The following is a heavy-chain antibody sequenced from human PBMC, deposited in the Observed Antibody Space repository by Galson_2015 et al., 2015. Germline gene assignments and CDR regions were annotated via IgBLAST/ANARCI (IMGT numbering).Heavy chain of an antibody. CDR2: ISGSGDTI. CDR3: AKATMATTYFDY. D-gene: IGHD5-24*01. V-gene: IGHV3-23*01. CDR1: GFTFGTYA. Sequence: SLRLSCAASGFTFGTYAMSWVRQAPGKGLEWVSAISGSGDTIFYADSVKGRFTISRDNSKNTLFLQVNSLRAEDTAVYYCAKATMATTYFDYWGQGTLVTVSS. J-gene: IGHJ4*02.